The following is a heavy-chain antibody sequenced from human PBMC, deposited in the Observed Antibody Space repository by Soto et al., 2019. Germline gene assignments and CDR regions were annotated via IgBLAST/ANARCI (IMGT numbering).Heavy chain of an antibody. J-gene: IGHJ5*02. CDR3: VRDGTKTLRDWFDP. CDR1: GASISGFY. D-gene: IGHD1-1*01. Sequence: SETLSLTCTVSGASISGFYWSWIRKSAGKGLEWIGRIYATGTSDYNPSLKSRVMMSVDTSKKQFSLKLRSVTAADTAVYYCVRDGTKTLRDWFDPWGQGISVTVSS. CDR2: IYATGTS. V-gene: IGHV4-4*07.